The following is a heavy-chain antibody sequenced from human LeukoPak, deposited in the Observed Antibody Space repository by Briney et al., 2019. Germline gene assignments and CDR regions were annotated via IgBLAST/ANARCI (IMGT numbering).Heavy chain of an antibody. CDR2: ISYDGSNK. V-gene: IGHV3-30-3*01. D-gene: IGHD1-26*01. CDR3: ARGRWELLLKDY. J-gene: IGHJ4*02. CDR1: GFTFSSYA. Sequence: GRSLRLSCAASGFTFSSYAMHWVRQAPGKGLEWVAVISYDGSNKNYADSVKGRFTISRDNSKNTLYLQMNSLRAEDTAVYYCARGRWELLLKDYWGQGTLVTVSS.